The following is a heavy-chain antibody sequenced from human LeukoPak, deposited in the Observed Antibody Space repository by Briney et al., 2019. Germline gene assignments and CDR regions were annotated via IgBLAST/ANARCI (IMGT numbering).Heavy chain of an antibody. Sequence: PSETLSLTCTVSGGSISSYYWSWIRQPPGKGLEWIGYIYYSGSTYYNPSLKSRVTISVDTSKNQFSLKLSSVTAADTAVYYCARGGLLRYFDWLSPPDWFDPWGQGTLVTVSS. D-gene: IGHD3-9*01. CDR3: ARGGLLRYFDWLSPPDWFDP. V-gene: IGHV4-59*12. CDR2: IYYSGST. CDR1: GGSISSYY. J-gene: IGHJ5*02.